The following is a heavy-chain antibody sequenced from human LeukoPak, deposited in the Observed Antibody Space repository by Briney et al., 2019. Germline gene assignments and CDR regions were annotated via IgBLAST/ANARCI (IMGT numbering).Heavy chain of an antibody. V-gene: IGHV4-39*07. Sequence: SETLSLTCTVSGGSISSSSYYWGWIRQPQGKGLEWIGSIYYSGSTYYNPYLKSRVTISVDTSKNQFSLKLSSVTAADTAVYYCASHVLRFLEWLSLWFDPWGQGTLVTVSS. CDR2: IYYSGST. J-gene: IGHJ5*02. CDR3: ASHVLRFLEWLSLWFDP. D-gene: IGHD3-3*01. CDR1: GGSISSSSYY.